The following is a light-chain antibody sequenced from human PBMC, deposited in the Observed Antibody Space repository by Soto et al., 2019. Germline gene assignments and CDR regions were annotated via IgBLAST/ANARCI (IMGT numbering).Light chain of an antibody. CDR2: ENN. CDR3: GTWDSSLSAVV. J-gene: IGLJ2*01. Sequence: QSVLTQPPSMSAAPGQKVTISCYGSSSNIGNNYVSWFQQLPGTAPKLLIYENNRRASGIPDRFSGSKSGTSATLGITGLQTGDEADYYCGTWDSSLSAVVFGGGTKLTVL. V-gene: IGLV1-51*01. CDR1: SSNIGNNY.